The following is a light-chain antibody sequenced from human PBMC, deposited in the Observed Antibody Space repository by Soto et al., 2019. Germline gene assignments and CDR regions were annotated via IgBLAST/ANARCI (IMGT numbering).Light chain of an antibody. Sequence: QSALTQPASVSGSPGQSITISCTGTSRDVGGYDYVSWYQQHPGKAPKLMIYDVSNRPSGVSDHFSGSKSGNTASLTISGLQAEDEADYYCTSYTSSRTLVFGTGTKATVL. CDR2: DVS. J-gene: IGLJ1*01. V-gene: IGLV2-14*01. CDR3: TSYTSSRTLV. CDR1: SRDVGGYDY.